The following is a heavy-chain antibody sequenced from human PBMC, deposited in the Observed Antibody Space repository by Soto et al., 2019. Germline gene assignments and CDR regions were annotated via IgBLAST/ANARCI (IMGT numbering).Heavy chain of an antibody. Sequence: SETLSLTCTVSGGSISSYYWSWIRQPPGKGLEWIGYIYYSGSTNYNPSLKSRVTISVDTSKNQFSLKLSSVTAADTAVYYCARSVARIAVAGTPLDYWGQGTLVTVSS. D-gene: IGHD6-19*01. CDR3: ARSVARIAVAGTPLDY. CDR2: IYYSGST. J-gene: IGHJ4*02. CDR1: GGSISSYY. V-gene: IGHV4-59*01.